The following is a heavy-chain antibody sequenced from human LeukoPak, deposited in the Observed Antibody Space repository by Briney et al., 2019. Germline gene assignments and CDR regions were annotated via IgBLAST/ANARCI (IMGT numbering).Heavy chain of an antibody. Sequence: GGSLRVSCAASGFTFSSYSMNWVRQAQGKGLEWVSSISTRSSYIYYADSVKGRFTISRDNAKNSLYLQMNSLRAEDTAVYYCARGRGSGIYSTGFDPWAKGTLVTVSP. CDR1: GFTFSSYS. J-gene: IGHJ5*02. CDR3: ARGRGSGIYSTGFDP. CDR2: ISTRSSYI. D-gene: IGHD3-10*01. V-gene: IGHV3-21*01.